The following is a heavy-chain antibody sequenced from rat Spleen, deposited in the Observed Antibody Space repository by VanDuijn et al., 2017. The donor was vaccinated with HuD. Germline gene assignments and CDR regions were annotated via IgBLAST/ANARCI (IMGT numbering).Heavy chain of an antibody. CDR2: ISYDGSST. V-gene: IGHV5-29*01. CDR1: GFTFSNYG. CDR3: VSSILYVMDA. Sequence: EVQLVESGGGSVQPGRSLKLSCAASGFTFSNYGMAWVRQAPTKGLEWVATISYDGSSTYYRDSVKGRFTISRDNAKSTLYLQMSSLRSEDTATYYCVSSILYVMDAWGQGASVTVSS. J-gene: IGHJ4*01.